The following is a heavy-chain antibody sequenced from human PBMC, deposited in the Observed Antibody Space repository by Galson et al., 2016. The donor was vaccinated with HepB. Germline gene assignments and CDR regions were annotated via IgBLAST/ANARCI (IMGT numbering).Heavy chain of an antibody. CDR3: AREGSSSWWNWFDP. V-gene: IGHV4-59*01. Sequence: ETLFLTCTVSGGSISSYYWSWIRQPPGKGLEWIGYIYYSGSTNYNPSLKSRVTRSVDTSKNQISLKLSSVTAAETAGYYCAREGSSSWWNWFDPWGQGTLVTVSS. CDR2: IYYSGST. CDR1: GGSISSYY. J-gene: IGHJ5*02. D-gene: IGHD6-13*01.